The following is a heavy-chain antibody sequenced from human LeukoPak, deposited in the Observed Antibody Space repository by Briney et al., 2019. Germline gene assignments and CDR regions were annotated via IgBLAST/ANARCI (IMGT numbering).Heavy chain of an antibody. CDR2: ISGSGGST. J-gene: IGHJ4*02. V-gene: IGHV3-23*01. Sequence: PGGSLRLSCAASGFTFSSYAMSWVRQAPGKGLEWVSAISGSGGSTYYADSVKGRFTISRDNSRSTPHLHMSSLRAEDTAVYYCAKMGDFGANSGILYWGQGTLVTVSS. D-gene: IGHD4-23*01. CDR1: GFTFSSYA. CDR3: AKMGDFGANSGILY.